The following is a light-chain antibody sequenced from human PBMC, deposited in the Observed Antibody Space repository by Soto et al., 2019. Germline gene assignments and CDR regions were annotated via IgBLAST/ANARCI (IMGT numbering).Light chain of an antibody. CDR1: QSIGLA. Sequence: EIVLTQSPATLSLSPGERATLSCRASQSIGLAIAWYQHKPGQAPRLLIFDASQRATGIPARFRGSGSGTAFTLSISSLEPEDFAVYYCQQRTDRPPWTFGQGNKVESK. CDR3: QQRTDRPPWT. CDR2: DAS. V-gene: IGKV3-11*01. J-gene: IGKJ1*01.